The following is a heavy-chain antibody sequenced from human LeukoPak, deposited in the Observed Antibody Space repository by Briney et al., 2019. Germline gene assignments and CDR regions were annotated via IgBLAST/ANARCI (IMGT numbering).Heavy chain of an antibody. CDR1: GVSISSYY. V-gene: IGHV4-59*08. CDR3: ARHRVAVAGSYFDF. CDR2: LYYSGST. D-gene: IGHD6-19*01. Sequence: KPSETLSLTCTVSGVSISSYYWSWIRQPPGKGLEWIGYLYYSGSTNYNSSLKSRVTISVDTSKNQFSLNLSSVTAADTAVYYCARHRVAVAGSYFDFWGQGTLVTVSS. J-gene: IGHJ4*02.